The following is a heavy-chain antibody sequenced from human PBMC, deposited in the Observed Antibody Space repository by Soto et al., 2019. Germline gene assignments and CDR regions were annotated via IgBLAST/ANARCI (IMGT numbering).Heavy chain of an antibody. CDR3: ARDGPKLAYCGGDCYSAWFDP. CDR1: GYTFTGYY. V-gene: IGHV1-2*02. D-gene: IGHD2-21*02. CDR2: INPNSGGT. J-gene: IGHJ5*02. Sequence: VASVKVSCKASGYTFTGYYMHWVRQAPGQGLEWMGWINPNSGGTNYAQKFQGRVTMTRDTSISTAYMELSRLRSDDTAVYYCARDGPKLAYCGGDCYSAWFDPWGQGTLVTVSS.